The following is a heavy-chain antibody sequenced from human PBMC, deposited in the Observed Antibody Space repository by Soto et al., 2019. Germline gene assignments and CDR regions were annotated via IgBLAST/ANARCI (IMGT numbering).Heavy chain of an antibody. CDR3: VRDCSGGGCYSDYGMDV. D-gene: IGHD2-15*01. V-gene: IGHV4-4*07. CDR1: GDSVSSYY. CDR2: IYISGST. J-gene: IGHJ6*02. Sequence: ETLSLTCTVSGDSVSSYYWSGIRQPAGRGLEWIGRIYISGSTDYNPSLKGRVSMSVDRSKNQFSLKLTSVTAADTAVYYCVRDCSGGGCYSDYGMDVWGQGTTVTVSS.